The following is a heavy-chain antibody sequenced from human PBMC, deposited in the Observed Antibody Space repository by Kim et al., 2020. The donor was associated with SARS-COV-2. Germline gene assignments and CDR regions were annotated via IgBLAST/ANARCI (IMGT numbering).Heavy chain of an antibody. Sequence: SETLSLTCAVSGGSFSGHYWTWIRQPPGKGLEWLGEMNHVGSTNYNPSLKSRVTISVDTSKNHFSLKLSSVTAADTAVYFCATVTYYDSWTGYLGMDVWG. V-gene: IGHV4-34*01. D-gene: IGHD3-3*01. J-gene: IGHJ6*01. CDR3: ATVTYYDSWTGYLGMDV. CDR2: MNHVGST. CDR1: GGSFSGHY.